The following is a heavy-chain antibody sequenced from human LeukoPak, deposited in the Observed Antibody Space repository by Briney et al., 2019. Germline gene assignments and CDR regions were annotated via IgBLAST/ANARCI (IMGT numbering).Heavy chain of an antibody. CDR3: AREAGYNYPYYFDY. CDR2: IYGGGNI. Sequence: GGSLRLSCAASGFTVSSNYMNWVRQAPGKGLEWVSVIYGGGNIYYADSVKGRFTISRDNSKNTLYLQMNSLRAEDTAVYYCAREAGYNYPYYFDYWGQGTLVTVSS. D-gene: IGHD5-24*01. CDR1: GFTVSSNY. J-gene: IGHJ4*02. V-gene: IGHV3-53*01.